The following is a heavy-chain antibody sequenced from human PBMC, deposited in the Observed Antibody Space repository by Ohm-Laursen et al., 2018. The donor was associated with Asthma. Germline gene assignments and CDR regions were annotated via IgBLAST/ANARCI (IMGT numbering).Heavy chain of an antibody. V-gene: IGHV3-23*01. CDR2: IFGSTGT. D-gene: IGHD1/OR15-1a*01. CDR3: AISLTTPGAFDI. Sequence: SLRLSCAASGFTFNNYAMIWVRQAPGKGLDWVSVIFGSTGTNYADSVKGRFTISRDNSKNTIYLQMNSLRAEDTAVYYCAISLTTPGAFDIWGQGTMITVSS. J-gene: IGHJ3*02. CDR1: GFTFNNYA.